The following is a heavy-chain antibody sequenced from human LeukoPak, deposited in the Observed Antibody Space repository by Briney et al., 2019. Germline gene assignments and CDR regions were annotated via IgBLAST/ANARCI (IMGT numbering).Heavy chain of an antibody. CDR1: GFTFSSYA. J-gene: IGHJ4*02. CDR2: ISGSGGST. CDR3: AKVVGDSSGFPFDY. D-gene: IGHD3-22*01. Sequence: GGSLRLSCAASGFTFSSYAMSWVRQAPGKGLEWVSAISGSGGSTYYADSVKGRFTISRDNSKNTLYLQMNSLGAEDTAVYYCAKVVGDSSGFPFDYWGQGTLVTVSS. V-gene: IGHV3-23*01.